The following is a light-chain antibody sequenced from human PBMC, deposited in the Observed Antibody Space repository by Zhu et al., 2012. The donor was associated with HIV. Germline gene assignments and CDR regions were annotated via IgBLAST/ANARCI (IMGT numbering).Light chain of an antibody. CDR1: RSVATY. V-gene: IGKV1-39*01. J-gene: IGKJ1*01. Sequence: DIQMTQSPSSLSASVGDTVTITCRASRSVATYLNWYQQTPGRAPNLLISSATNLETGVPSRSSGGGSGTEFTLTIATLQPEDFATYYCQQSFSAPWTFAQGTKVDVK. CDR2: SAT. CDR3: QQSFSAPWT.